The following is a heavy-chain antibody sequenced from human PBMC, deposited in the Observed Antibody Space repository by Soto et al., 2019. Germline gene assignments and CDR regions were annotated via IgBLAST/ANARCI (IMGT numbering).Heavy chain of an antibody. D-gene: IGHD6-19*01. V-gene: IGHV3-21*01. Sequence: SGGSLRLSCAASGFTFSSYSMNWVRQAPGKGLGWVSSISSSSSYIYYADSVKGRFTISRDNAKNSLYLQMNSLRAEDTAVYYCARDSVAVKGPPQFDYWGQGTLVTVSS. CDR3: ARDSVAVKGPPQFDY. J-gene: IGHJ4*02. CDR2: ISSSSSYI. CDR1: GFTFSSYS.